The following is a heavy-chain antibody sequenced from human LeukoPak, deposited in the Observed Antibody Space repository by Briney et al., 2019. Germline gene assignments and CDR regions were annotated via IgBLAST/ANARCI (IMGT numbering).Heavy chain of an antibody. CDR3: ARGVVVVAATPPWFDP. D-gene: IGHD2-15*01. Sequence: PGGSLRLSRAASGFTFSSYGMNWVRQAPAKGLEWVSYISSSSSTIYYADSVKGRFTIYRDNAKNSLYLQMNSLRAEDTAVYYCARGVVVVAATPPWFDPWGQGTLVTVSS. CDR1: GFTFSSYG. V-gene: IGHV3-48*01. J-gene: IGHJ5*02. CDR2: ISSSSSTI.